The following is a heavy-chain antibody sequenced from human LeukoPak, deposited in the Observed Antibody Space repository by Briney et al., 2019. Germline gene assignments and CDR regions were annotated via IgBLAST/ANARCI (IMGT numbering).Heavy chain of an antibody. Sequence: SETLSLTCTVSGGSISSYYWSWIRQPPGQGLEWIGYIYYSGSTNYNPYLQSRVTISVDTSKNQFSLELSSVTAADTDVYDCARGWYCSSTSCYPCYMDVWGKGTTVTVSS. CDR1: GGSISSYY. V-gene: IGHV4-59*01. CDR3: ARGWYCSSTSCYPCYMDV. CDR2: IYYSGST. D-gene: IGHD2-2*01. J-gene: IGHJ6*03.